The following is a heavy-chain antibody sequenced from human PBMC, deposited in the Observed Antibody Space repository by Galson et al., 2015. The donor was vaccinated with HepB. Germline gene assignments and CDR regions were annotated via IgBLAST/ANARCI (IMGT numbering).Heavy chain of an antibody. CDR1: GYTFTSYA. CDR3: AGAATIYYYMDV. V-gene: IGHV1-3*01. CDR2: INAGNGNT. J-gene: IGHJ6*03. Sequence: SVKVSCKASGYTFTSYAMHWVRQAPGQRLEWVGWINAGNGNTKYSQKFQGRVTITRDTSASTAYMELSSLRSEDTAVYYCAGAATIYYYMDVWGKGTTVTVSS. D-gene: IGHD5-12*01.